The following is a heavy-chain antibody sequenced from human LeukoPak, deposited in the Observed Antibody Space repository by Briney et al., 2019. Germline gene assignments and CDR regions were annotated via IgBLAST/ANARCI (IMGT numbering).Heavy chain of an antibody. CDR3: ARLLGGYSYGYRGYFDY. J-gene: IGHJ4*02. CDR1: GGSFSGYY. V-gene: IGHV4-34*01. D-gene: IGHD5-18*01. CDR2: IHHSGST. Sequence: PSETLSLTCAVYGGSFSGYYWSWIRQPPGKGLEWIGEIHHSGSTNYNPSLKSRVTISVDTSKNQFSLKLSSATAADTAVYYCARLLGGYSYGYRGYFDYWGQGTLVTVSS.